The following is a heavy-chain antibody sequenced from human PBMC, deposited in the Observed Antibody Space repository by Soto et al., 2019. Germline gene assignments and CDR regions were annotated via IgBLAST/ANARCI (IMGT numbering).Heavy chain of an antibody. V-gene: IGHV3-74*01. J-gene: IGHJ4*02. CDR2: IDGDVSTDGPTI. Sequence: EVHLVDSGGGLVQPGGSLRLSCAASGFIINRYWMHWVRQAPGKGLEWVSGIDGDVSTDGPTINYTDSVSGPFTISRDKAKNSLYPQMNSLKDDDTGIYYCARDSHFDYWGRGTLVTVSS. CDR3: ARDSHFDY. CDR1: GFIINRYW.